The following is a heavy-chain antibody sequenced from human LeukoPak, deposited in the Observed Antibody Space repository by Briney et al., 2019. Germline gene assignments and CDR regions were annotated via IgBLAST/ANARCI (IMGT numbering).Heavy chain of an antibody. V-gene: IGHV3-48*01. J-gene: IGHJ4*02. CDR3: ARDFEAAGFDY. Sequence: GGSLRLSCAASGFTFSSYSMNWVRQAPGKGLEWVSYIGSSSSTIYYADSVKGRFTISRDNANKSLYLRMNSLRAEDTAVYYCARDFEAAGFDYWGQGTLVTVSS. CDR2: IGSSSSTI. CDR1: GFTFSSYS. D-gene: IGHD6-25*01.